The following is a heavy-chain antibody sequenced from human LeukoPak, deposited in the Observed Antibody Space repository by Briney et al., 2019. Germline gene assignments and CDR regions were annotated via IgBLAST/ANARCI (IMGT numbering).Heavy chain of an antibody. J-gene: IGHJ4*02. CDR2: MSGSGGMT. CDR3: AKGPFSYYDASGYNYFES. V-gene: IGHV3-23*01. Sequence: GGSLRLSCAASGFTFSSYEMNWVRQAPGEGLEWVSAMSGSGGMTYSADSVKGRFTISRDNAKDTLYLEMNSVRAEDTAIYYCAKGPFSYYDASGYNYFESWGQGTLVTVSS. CDR1: GFTFSSYE. D-gene: IGHD3-22*01.